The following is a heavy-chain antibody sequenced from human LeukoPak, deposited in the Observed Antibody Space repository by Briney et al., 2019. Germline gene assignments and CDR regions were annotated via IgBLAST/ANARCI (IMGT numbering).Heavy chain of an antibody. J-gene: IGHJ4*02. V-gene: IGHV3-23*01. D-gene: IGHD5-18*01. Sequence: GGSLRLSCGASGFTFSSYAMSWVRQAPGKGLEWVSSLISSGAVTYYADSVKGRFTISRDNSKNTVHLQMDSLRAEDSAVYYCAKNAGYSYGLYYFDYWGQGTLVTVSS. CDR3: AKNAGYSYGLYYFDY. CDR1: GFTFSSYA. CDR2: LISSGAVT.